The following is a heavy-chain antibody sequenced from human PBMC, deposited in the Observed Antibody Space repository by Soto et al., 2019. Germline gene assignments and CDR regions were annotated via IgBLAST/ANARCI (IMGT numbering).Heavy chain of an antibody. Sequence: QVQLQQWGAGLLKPSETLSLTCAVYGGSFSGYYWSWIRQPPGKGLEWIGEINHSGSTNYNPSLNSRGTIPVDTPKHRFSVKRSSVTDADTXVYYXARXXGYCSGGSGYSFDYWGQGTLVTVSS. J-gene: IGHJ4*02. D-gene: IGHD2-15*01. CDR2: INHSGST. CDR3: ARXXGYCSGGSGYSFDY. CDR1: GGSFSGYY. V-gene: IGHV4-34*01.